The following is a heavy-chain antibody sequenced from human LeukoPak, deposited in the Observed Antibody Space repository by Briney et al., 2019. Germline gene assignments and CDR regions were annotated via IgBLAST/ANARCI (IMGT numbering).Heavy chain of an antibody. CDR3: ARDWGVWQCCDY. Sequence: TGGSLRLSCAASGFTFSNYAMNWVRQAPGKGLEWVSRIITDGSSTSYADSVKGRFTISRDNAKNTLYLQMNSLRAEDTAVYYCARDWGVWQCCDYWGQGTLVTVSS. D-gene: IGHD6-19*01. J-gene: IGHJ4*02. CDR1: GFTFSNYA. V-gene: IGHV3-74*01. CDR2: IITDGSST.